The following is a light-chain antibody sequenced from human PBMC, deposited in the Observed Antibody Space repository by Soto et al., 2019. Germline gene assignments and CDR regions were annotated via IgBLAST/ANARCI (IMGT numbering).Light chain of an antibody. V-gene: IGLV2-14*01. J-gene: IGLJ1*01. CDR3: NSYTGSSPLYV. Sequence: QSALAQPPSASGSPGQSVTITCTGTNSDVGKYNYVSWYQHHPGKAPKLIIYEVSNRPSGVSNRFTGSKSGNTASLTISGLQAEDEADYYCNSYTGSSPLYVFGTGTKLTVL. CDR1: NSDVGKYNY. CDR2: EVS.